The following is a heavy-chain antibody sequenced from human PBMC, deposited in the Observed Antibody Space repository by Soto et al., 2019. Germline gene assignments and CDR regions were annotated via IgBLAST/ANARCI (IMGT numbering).Heavy chain of an antibody. J-gene: IGHJ6*02. V-gene: IGHV4-34*01. CDR3: ARKSGSDFWRGYYTFGGMDV. D-gene: IGHD3-3*01. Sequence: SETLSLTCAVYGGSFSGYYWSWIRQPPGKGLEWIGEINHSGSTNYNPSLKSRVTISVDTSKNQFSLKLSSVTAADTAVYYCARKSGSDFWRGYYTFGGMDVWGQGTMVT. CDR1: GGSFSGYY. CDR2: INHSGST.